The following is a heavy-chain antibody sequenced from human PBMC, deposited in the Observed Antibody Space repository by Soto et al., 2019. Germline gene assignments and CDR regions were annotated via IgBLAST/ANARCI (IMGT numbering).Heavy chain of an antibody. CDR3: AKEEAAIGKPRYDY. V-gene: IGHV3-23*01. CDR1: GFAFTNYG. D-gene: IGHD6-13*01. Sequence: GSLRLSCAASGFAFTNYGMSWVRQAPGKGLEWVAGLDDSGSNIYYADSVRGRFTISRDNSKNMLHLQMNSLRAEDAAVYYCAKEEAAIGKPRYDYWGQGILVTVSS. CDR2: LDDSGSNI. J-gene: IGHJ4*02.